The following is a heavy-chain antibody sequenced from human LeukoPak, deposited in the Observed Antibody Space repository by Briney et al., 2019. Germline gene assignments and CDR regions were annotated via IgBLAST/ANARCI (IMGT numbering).Heavy chain of an antibody. Sequence: GGSLRLSCAASGFTFSSYARHWVRQAPGKGLEWVAVISYDGSNKYYADSVKGRFTISRDNSKNTLYLQMNSLRAEDTAVYYCAREGITMIVVGYYFDYWGQGTLVTVSS. CDR1: GFTFSSYA. CDR3: AREGITMIVVGYYFDY. CDR2: ISYDGSNK. V-gene: IGHV3-30-3*01. J-gene: IGHJ4*02. D-gene: IGHD3-22*01.